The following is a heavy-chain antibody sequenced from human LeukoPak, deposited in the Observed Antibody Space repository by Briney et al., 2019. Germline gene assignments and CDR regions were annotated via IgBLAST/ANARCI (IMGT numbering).Heavy chain of an antibody. D-gene: IGHD6-19*01. CDR1: GGSISSSSYY. V-gene: IGHV4-39*01. CDR3: ARHKREIAVAGLNAFDI. J-gene: IGHJ3*02. CDR2: IYYSGST. Sequence: PSETLSLTCTVSGGSISSSSYYWGWIRQPPGKGLEWIGSIYYSGSTYYNPSLKSRVTISVDTSKNQFSLKLSSVTAADTAVYYCARHKREIAVAGLNAFDIWGQGTMATVSS.